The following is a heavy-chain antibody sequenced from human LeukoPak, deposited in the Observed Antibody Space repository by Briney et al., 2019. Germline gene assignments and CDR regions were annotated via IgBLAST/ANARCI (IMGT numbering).Heavy chain of an antibody. CDR3: ARPRVFQPHAFDI. D-gene: IGHD2-21*01. CDR1: GFTVSSNY. J-gene: IGHJ3*02. Sequence: GGSLRLSCAASGFTVSSNYMSWVRQAPGKGLEWVSVIYSGGSTYYADSVKGRFTISRDNSKNTLYLQMNSLRAEDTAVYYCARPRVFQPHAFDIWGQGTMVTVSS. V-gene: IGHV3-66*04. CDR2: IYSGGST.